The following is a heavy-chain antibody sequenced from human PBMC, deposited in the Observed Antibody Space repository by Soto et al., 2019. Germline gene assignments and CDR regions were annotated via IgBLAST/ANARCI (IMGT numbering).Heavy chain of an antibody. CDR3: AKARLWGGDGYNSYYYNALAV. CDR2: IFVSSTTI. V-gene: IGHV3-48*04. D-gene: IGHD3-16*01. J-gene: IGHJ6*02. Sequence: PGGSLRLSCAASGFTFNHYWMHWVRQAPGKGLEWISYIFVSSTTIYYADSVKGRFTVSRDNSQNSLFLLMNSLRAVDTAVYYCAKARLWGGDGYNSYYYNALAVWGQGTTVTVSS. CDR1: GFTFNHYW.